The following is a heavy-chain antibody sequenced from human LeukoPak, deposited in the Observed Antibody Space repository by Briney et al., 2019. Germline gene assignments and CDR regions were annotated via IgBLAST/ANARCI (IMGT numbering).Heavy chain of an antibody. CDR1: GYTFTIYA. V-gene: IGHV7-4-1*02. CDR2: INTNTGNP. J-gene: IGHJ6*03. D-gene: IGHD2-8*02. CDR3: ARGYVVYAIGGVYYMDV. Sequence: ASVTVSSKASGYTFTIYAMNWVRQAPGQGREWMGWINTNTGNPTYAQGFTGRFVFSLDTSVSTAYLQISSLKAEDTAVYYCARGYVVYAIGGVYYMDVWGKGTTVTVSS.